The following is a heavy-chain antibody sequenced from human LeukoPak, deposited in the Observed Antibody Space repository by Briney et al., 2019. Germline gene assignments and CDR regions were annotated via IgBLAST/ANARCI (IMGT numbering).Heavy chain of an antibody. CDR3: AKGREYQLLPDAFDI. J-gene: IGHJ3*02. CDR2: ISWNSGSI. V-gene: IGHV3-9*03. Sequence: SLRLSCAASGFTFDDYAMHWVRQAPGKGLEWVSGISWNSGSIGYADSVKGRFTISRDNAKNSLYLQMNSLRAEGMALYYCAKGREYQLLPDAFDIWGQGTMVTVSS. D-gene: IGHD2-2*01. CDR1: GFTFDDYA.